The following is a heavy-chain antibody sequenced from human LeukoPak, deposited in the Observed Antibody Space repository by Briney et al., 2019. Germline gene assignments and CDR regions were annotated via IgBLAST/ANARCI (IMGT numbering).Heavy chain of an antibody. CDR3: AKGTISYYDSSGPEY. D-gene: IGHD3-22*01. J-gene: IGHJ4*02. Sequence: PGGSLRLSCAASGFTLSSYWMHWVRQAPWKELVWVSRINSDGSSTTYADSVKGRFTISRDNAKNTLYLQMNSLRAEDTGVYYCAKGTISYYDSSGPEYWGQGTLVTVSS. CDR2: INSDGSST. CDR1: GFTLSSYW. V-gene: IGHV3-74*01.